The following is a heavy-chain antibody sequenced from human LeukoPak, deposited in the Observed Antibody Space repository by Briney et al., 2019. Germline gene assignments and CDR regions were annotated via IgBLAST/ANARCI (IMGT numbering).Heavy chain of an antibody. Sequence: SVKVFCKASGFTFTSSAMQWVRQARGQRLEWIGWIVVGSGNTNYAQKFQERVTITRDMSTSTAYMGLSSLRSEDTAVYYCAAGVTPLPKYWGQGTLVTVSS. V-gene: IGHV1-58*02. CDR2: IVVGSGNT. CDR3: AAGVTPLPKY. CDR1: GFTFTSSA. J-gene: IGHJ4*02. D-gene: IGHD4-23*01.